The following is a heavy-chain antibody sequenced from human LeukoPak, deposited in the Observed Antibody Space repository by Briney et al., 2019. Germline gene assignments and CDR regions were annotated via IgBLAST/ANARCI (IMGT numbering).Heavy chain of an antibody. V-gene: IGHV4-39*01. J-gene: IGHJ4*02. CDR2: MYYSGST. CDR3: ARQYYDSTGYYYFDY. D-gene: IGHD3-22*01. Sequence: SETLSLTCSVSGDSIVSTTYYWGWIRQPPGKGLEWIGSMYYSGSTYSNPSLKSRVTISADTSKNQFSLKLKSVTAADTAVYYCARQYYDSTGYYYFDYWGQGTLVTVSS. CDR1: GDSIVSTTYY.